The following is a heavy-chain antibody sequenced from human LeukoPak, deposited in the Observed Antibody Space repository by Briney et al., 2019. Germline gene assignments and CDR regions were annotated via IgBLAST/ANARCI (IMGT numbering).Heavy chain of an antibody. J-gene: IGHJ6*02. CDR3: ARAPYYYGMDV. V-gene: IGHV3-20*01. CDR1: GFMFSSNW. Sequence: GGSLRLSCAASGFMFSSNWMSWVRQAPGKGLEWVSGINWNGGSTGYADSVKGRFTISRDNAKKSLYLQMNSLRAEDTAFYHCARAPYYYGMDVWGQGTTVTVSS. CDR2: INWNGGST.